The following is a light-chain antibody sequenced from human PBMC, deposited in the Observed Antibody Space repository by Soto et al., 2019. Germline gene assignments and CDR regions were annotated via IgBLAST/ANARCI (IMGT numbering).Light chain of an antibody. CDR2: ETT. Sequence: QSALTQPASVSGSPGQSITISCTGTSSDVGPYNLVSWYQHHPGKVPQLIIYETTKRPSGVSNRFSGSKSGNTASLTISGLQAEDEADYYCCSYGGSYTWVFGGGTKLTVL. V-gene: IGLV2-23*01. CDR1: SSDVGPYNL. J-gene: IGLJ3*02. CDR3: CSYGGSYTWV.